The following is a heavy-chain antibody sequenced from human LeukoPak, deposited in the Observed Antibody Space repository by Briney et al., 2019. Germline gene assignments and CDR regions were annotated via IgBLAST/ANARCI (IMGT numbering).Heavy chain of an antibody. V-gene: IGHV3-33*06. J-gene: IGHJ6*02. CDR3: AKEYCSGDNCHSYGMDV. CDR1: GFTFNTHG. Sequence: GGSLRLSCAASGFTFNTHGMHWVRQAPGKGLEWVAAIWFDGSVKHYSDAVKGRFTISRDNSKNTMYLQMSSLRAEDTAIYYCAKEYCSGDNCHSYGMDVWGQGTTVTVSS. D-gene: IGHD2-15*01. CDR2: IWFDGSVK.